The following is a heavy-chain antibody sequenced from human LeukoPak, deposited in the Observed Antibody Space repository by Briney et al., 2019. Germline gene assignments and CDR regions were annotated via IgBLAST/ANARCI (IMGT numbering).Heavy chain of an antibody. D-gene: IGHD4-17*01. CDR1: GGSFSGYY. CDR2: INHSGST. Sequence: TSETLSLTCAVYGGSFSGYYWSWIRQPPGKGLEWIGEINHSGSTNYNPSLKSRVTVSVDTSKNQFSLKLSSVTAADTAMYYCAREYGDFDHWGQGTLVTVSS. V-gene: IGHV4-34*01. J-gene: IGHJ4*02. CDR3: AREYGDFDH.